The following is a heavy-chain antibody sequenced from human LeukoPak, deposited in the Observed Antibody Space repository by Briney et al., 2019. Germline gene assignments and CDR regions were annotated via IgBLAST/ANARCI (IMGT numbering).Heavy chain of an antibody. Sequence: PSETLSLTCTVSGGSISNYYWSWIRQPPGKGLEWIGYFYNSGSTNYNPSLKSRATILVDTSKNQFSLKLSSVTAADTAVYYCAYYYGSGSYYYFDYWGQGILVTVSS. CDR3: AYYYGSGSYYYFDY. CDR1: GGSISNYY. V-gene: IGHV4-59*12. D-gene: IGHD3-10*01. CDR2: FYNSGST. J-gene: IGHJ4*02.